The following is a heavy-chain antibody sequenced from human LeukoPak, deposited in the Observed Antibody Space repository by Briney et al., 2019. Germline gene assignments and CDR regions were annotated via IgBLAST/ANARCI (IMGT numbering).Heavy chain of an antibody. CDR1: GFTFSGSA. CDR2: IRSNANNYAT. CDR3: SRVQAGRFSYFYMDV. Sequence: GGSLRLSCAASGFTFSGSAIHWVRQSSGKGLEWVGCIRSNANNYATTYGASVNGRFSISRDDSENTAYLHMNNLKTEDTAVYYCSRVQAGRFSYFYMDVWGKGTTVIVSS. D-gene: IGHD6-13*01. J-gene: IGHJ6*03. V-gene: IGHV3-73*01.